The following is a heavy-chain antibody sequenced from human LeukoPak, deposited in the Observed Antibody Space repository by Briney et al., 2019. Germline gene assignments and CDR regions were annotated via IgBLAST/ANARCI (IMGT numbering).Heavy chain of an antibody. Sequence: SETLSLTCTVSGYSISSGYYWGWIRQPPGKGLEWIGSIYHSGSTYYNPSLKSRVTISVDTSKNQFSLKLSSVTAADTALYYCARGLEVNLSLDPWGQGTLVTVSS. D-gene: IGHD2-21*01. V-gene: IGHV4-38-2*02. CDR1: GYSISSGYY. J-gene: IGHJ5*02. CDR2: IYHSGST. CDR3: ARGLEVNLSLDP.